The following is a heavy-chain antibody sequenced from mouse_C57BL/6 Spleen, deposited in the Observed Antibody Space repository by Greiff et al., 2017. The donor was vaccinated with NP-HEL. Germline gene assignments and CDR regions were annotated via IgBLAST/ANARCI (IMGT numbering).Heavy chain of an antibody. CDR2: IDPGTGGT. V-gene: IGHV1-15*01. D-gene: IGHD1-1*01. Sequence: VQLQQSGAELVRPGASVTLSCKASGYTFTDYEMHWVKQTPVHGLEWIGAIDPGTGGTAYNQKFKGKAILTADKSSSTAYMELRSLTSEDSAVYYCTRLLIITAVGDYALDYWGQGTSVTVSS. J-gene: IGHJ4*01. CDR3: TRLLIITAVGDYALDY. CDR1: GYTFTDYE.